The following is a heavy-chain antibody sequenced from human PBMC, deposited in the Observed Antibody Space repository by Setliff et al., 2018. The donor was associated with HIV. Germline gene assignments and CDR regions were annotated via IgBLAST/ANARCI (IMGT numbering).Heavy chain of an antibody. J-gene: IGHJ5*02. CDR1: GYTFTSYA. D-gene: IGHD5-12*01. CDR3: ARDGVVAMTRNWFDP. Sequence: RASVKVSCKASGYTFTSYAMNWVRQAPGKGLEWMGWINPNSGGTNSAQKFQGRVTMTSDTSISTAYMELSSLRSEDTAVYYCARDGVVAMTRNWFDPWGQGTLVTVSS. V-gene: IGHV1-2*02. CDR2: INPNSGGT.